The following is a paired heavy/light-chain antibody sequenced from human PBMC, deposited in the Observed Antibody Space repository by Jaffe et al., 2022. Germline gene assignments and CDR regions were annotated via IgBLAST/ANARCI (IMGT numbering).Light chain of an antibody. Sequence: AIQLTQSPSSLSASVGDRVTITCRASQGISSALAWYQQKPGKAPKLLIYDASSLESGVPSRFSGSGSGTDFTLTISSLQPEDFATYYCQQFNSYPFTFGGGTKVEIK. CDR2: DAS. CDR1: QGISSA. V-gene: IGKV1-13*02. J-gene: IGKJ4*01. CDR3: QQFNSYPFT.
Heavy chain of an antibody. V-gene: IGHV1-69*01. CDR2: IIPIFGTA. CDR1: GGTFSSYA. CDR3: ARARSVVTRVSMDV. D-gene: IGHD3-22*01. J-gene: IGHJ6*03. Sequence: QVQLVQSGAEVKKPGSSVKVSCKASGGTFSSYAISWVRQAPGQGLEWMGGIIPIFGTANYAQKFQGRVTITADESTSTAYMELSSLRSEDTAVYYCARARSVVTRVSMDVWGKGTTVTVSS.